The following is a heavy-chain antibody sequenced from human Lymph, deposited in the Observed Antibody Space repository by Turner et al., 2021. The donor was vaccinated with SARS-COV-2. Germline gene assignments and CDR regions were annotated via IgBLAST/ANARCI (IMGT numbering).Heavy chain of an antibody. V-gene: IGHV4-39*01. J-gene: IGHJ4*02. CDR1: GGSFGSSSYF. D-gene: IGHD6-19*01. CDR2: IYYSGTT. Sequence: QLPLQESGPGLVKPSGTLFLTCTVSGGSFGSSSYFWGWIRQPRGKGLEWSGSIYYSGTTYYNLSLKSRVTISVDTSRNQLSLKLSSVTAADTAVYYCARHPVSSGWFDYWGQGTLVIVTS. CDR3: ARHPVSSGWFDY.